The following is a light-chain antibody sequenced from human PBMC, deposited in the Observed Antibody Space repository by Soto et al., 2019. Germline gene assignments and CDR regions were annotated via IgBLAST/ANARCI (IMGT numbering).Light chain of an antibody. CDR3: QQSYSTPYT. Sequence: DIQMTQSPSSLFASVGDRVTITCRASQSSSSYLNWYQQKPGKAPKLLIYAASSLQSGVPSRFSGSGSGTDFTLTISSLQPEDFATCYCQQSYSTPYTFGQGTRLEIK. CDR2: AAS. J-gene: IGKJ5*01. CDR1: QSSSSY. V-gene: IGKV1-39*01.